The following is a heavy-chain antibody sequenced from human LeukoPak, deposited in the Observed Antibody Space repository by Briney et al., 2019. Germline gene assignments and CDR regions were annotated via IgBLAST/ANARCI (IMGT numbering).Heavy chain of an antibody. CDR1: GGSVNNYY. CDR3: ARGYCSGGSCYSYYYYNYMDV. D-gene: IGHD2-15*01. Sequence: SETLSLTCTVSGGSVNNYYWGWIRQPPGMGLDWIGIVYYSGSTYYNPSLKSRVTISVDTSKNQFSLKLNSVTAADTAVYYCARGYCSGGSCYSYYYYNYMDVWGKGTTVTVSS. V-gene: IGHV4-39*07. J-gene: IGHJ6*03. CDR2: VYYSGST.